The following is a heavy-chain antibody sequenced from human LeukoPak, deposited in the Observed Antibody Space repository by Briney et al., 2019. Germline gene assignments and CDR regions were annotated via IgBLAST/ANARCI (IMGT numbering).Heavy chain of an antibody. J-gene: IGHJ4*02. V-gene: IGHV3-43*02. CDR1: GFTFDDYA. Sequence: PGGSLRLSCAASGFTFDDYAMHWVRQAPGKGLEWVSLISGDGGSTYYADSVKGRFTISRDNSKNSLYLQISSLRTEDTASYYCAKDMTGGWQAADCWGQGTLVTVSS. CDR3: AKDMTGGWQAADC. CDR2: ISGDGGST. D-gene: IGHD6-19*01.